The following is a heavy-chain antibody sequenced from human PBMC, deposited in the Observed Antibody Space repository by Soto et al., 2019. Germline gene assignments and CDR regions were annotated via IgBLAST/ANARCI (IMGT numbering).Heavy chain of an antibody. CDR1: GGSISSYY. Sequence: SETLSLTCTVSGGSISSYYWSWIRRPPGKGLEWIGYIYNSGSTHSNPSLQSRVTISVDTSKNQFSLKLSSVTAADTGIYYCASSSLYGMDVWGQGTTVTVSS. CDR2: IYNSGST. J-gene: IGHJ6*02. V-gene: IGHV4-59*01. CDR3: ASSSLYGMDV.